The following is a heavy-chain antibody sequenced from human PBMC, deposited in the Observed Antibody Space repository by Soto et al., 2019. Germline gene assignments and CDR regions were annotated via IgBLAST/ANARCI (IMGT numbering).Heavy chain of an antibody. D-gene: IGHD2-2*03. V-gene: IGHV1-18*01. CDR1: GYTFTSYG. Sequence: QVQLVQSGAEVKKPGASVKVSCKASGYTFTSYGISWVRQAPGQGLEWMGWISAYNGNTNYAQMLQGRVTMTTDTSTSTAYMELRSLRSDDTAVYYCARGGLGIVVVPAAMWGHNYFDYWGQGTLVTVSS. J-gene: IGHJ4*02. CDR2: ISAYNGNT. CDR3: ARGGLGIVVVPAAMWGHNYFDY.